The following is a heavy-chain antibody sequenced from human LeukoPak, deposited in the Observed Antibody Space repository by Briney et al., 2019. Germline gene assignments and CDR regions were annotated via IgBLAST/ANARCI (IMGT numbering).Heavy chain of an antibody. Sequence: GGSLRLSCAASGFTFSSYAMSWVRQAPGKGLEWVSSISGSGGSTYYADSVKGRFTISRDNSKNTLYLQMNSLRAEDTAVYYCAKGLTYCGGDCYSYYFDYWGQGTLVTVSS. CDR2: ISGSGGST. CDR3: AKGLTYCGGDCYSYYFDY. V-gene: IGHV3-23*01. CDR1: GFTFSSYA. D-gene: IGHD2-21*02. J-gene: IGHJ4*02.